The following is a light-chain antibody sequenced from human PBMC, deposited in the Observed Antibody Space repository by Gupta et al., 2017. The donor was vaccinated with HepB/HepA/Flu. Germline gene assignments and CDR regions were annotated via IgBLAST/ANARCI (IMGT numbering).Light chain of an antibody. CDR3: NSYEGTDIYV. CDR1: SSDVGGYNS. Sequence: QSALTQPPSASASPGPSVTISCTGTSSDVGGYNSVSWYQQYPGKAPKLIIYEVNKRPSGVPDRFSGSKSGNTASLTVSGLQAEDEADYYCNSYEGTDIYVFGSGTKVTVL. CDR2: EVN. V-gene: IGLV2-8*01. J-gene: IGLJ1*01.